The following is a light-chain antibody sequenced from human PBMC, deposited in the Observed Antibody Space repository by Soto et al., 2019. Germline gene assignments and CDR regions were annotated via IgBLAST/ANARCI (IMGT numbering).Light chain of an antibody. CDR1: SSDFGGFNY. Sequence: QSALTQPASVSGSPGQSITISCTGTSSDFGGFNYVSWHQQHPGKAPKLILYEVNKRPSGVPDRFSGSKSGNTASLTVSGLQAEDEADYYCSSYAGSNNPPYVFGTGTKVTVL. J-gene: IGLJ1*01. V-gene: IGLV2-8*01. CDR2: EVN. CDR3: SSYAGSNNPPYV.